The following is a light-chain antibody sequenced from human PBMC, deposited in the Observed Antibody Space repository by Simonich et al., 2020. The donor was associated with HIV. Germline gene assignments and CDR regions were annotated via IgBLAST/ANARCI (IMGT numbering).Light chain of an antibody. J-gene: IGKJ1*01. CDR3: QQYYSTPWT. Sequence: DIVMTQSPDSLAVTLGERATINCKSSQNILYNSNNKNYLAWYQQKPGQPPKLLIYGKSTRESGVPDRFSGSGSGTDFTLTISSLQAEDVAVYYCQQYYSTPWTFGQGTKVEIK. V-gene: IGKV4-1*01. CDR1: QNILYNSNNKNY. CDR2: GKS.